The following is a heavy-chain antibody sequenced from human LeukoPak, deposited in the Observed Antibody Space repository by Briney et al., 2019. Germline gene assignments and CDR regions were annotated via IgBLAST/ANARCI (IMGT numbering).Heavy chain of an antibody. CDR2: VSPYNGNT. Sequence: ASVKVSCKASGYSFTSHSISWVRQAPGQGLEWMGWVSPYNGNTNYAQKVQGRVTMTTDTSTSTAYMELRSLRSEDTAVYYCARGGIFDYWGQGTLVNVSS. J-gene: IGHJ4*02. CDR1: GYSFTSHS. D-gene: IGHD3-10*01. CDR3: ARGGIFDY. V-gene: IGHV1-18*01.